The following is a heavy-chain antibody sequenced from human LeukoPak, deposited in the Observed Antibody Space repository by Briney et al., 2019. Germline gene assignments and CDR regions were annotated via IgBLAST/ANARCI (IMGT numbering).Heavy chain of an antibody. V-gene: IGHV3-30*02. CDR3: AKEPQGE. Sequence: GGSLRLSSAAPGSTFSNNGMRWVRQAPRKGLAWVAFITSDGSNKVYANSVKGGFSISRYNSKNTLYLQMNRLRIYDSAVYYFAKEPQGEWGQGALVTVSS. CDR2: ITSDGSNK. D-gene: IGHD3-10*01. J-gene: IGHJ4*02. CDR1: GSTFSNNG.